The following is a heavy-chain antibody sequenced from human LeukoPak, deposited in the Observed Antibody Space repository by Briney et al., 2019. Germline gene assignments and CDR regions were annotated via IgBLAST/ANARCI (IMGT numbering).Heavy chain of an antibody. D-gene: IGHD1-26*01. Sequence: ASVKVSCKASGYTFTIYYIHWVRQAPGQGLEWMGIINPGGGSTDYAQKFQGRVTMTRDMSTSTVYMELSSLRSEDTAVYYCARIVGGSYYDYWGQGTLVTVSS. CDR1: GYTFTIYY. CDR3: ARIVGGSYYDY. CDR2: INPGGGST. V-gene: IGHV1-46*01. J-gene: IGHJ4*02.